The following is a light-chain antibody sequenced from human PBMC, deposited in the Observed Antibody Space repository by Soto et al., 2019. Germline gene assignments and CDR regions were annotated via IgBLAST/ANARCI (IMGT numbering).Light chain of an antibody. CDR3: QKHDSAAVT. CDR2: SAS. CDR1: QDIGPY. J-gene: IGKJ4*01. V-gene: IGKV1-27*01. Sequence: IITITCRASQDIGPYLAWYQQKSGRVPELLIYSASTLQSGVPSRFSCSGSGAAYYLGLRALHPGDAAPPICQKHDSAAVTYGGGTKGDIK.